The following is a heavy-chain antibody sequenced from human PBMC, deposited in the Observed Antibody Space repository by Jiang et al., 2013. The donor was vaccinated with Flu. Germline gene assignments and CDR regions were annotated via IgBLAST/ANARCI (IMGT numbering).Heavy chain of an antibody. CDR3: ARHFDTAMVIHAFDI. D-gene: IGHD5-18*01. J-gene: IGHJ3*02. V-gene: IGHV4-39*07. Sequence: GLVKPSETLSLTCTVSGGSISSSSYYWGWIRQPPGKGLEWIGSIYYSGSTYYNPSLKSRVTISVDTSKNQFSLKLSSVTAADTAVYYCARHFDTAMVIHAFDIWGQGTMVTVSS. CDR1: GGSISSSSYY. CDR2: IYYSGST.